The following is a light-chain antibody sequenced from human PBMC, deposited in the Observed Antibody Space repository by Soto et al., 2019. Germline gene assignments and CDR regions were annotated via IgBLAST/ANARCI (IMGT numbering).Light chain of an antibody. J-gene: IGLJ1*01. CDR1: SNDVGGHNY. CDR3: FSYATSSTLFV. Sequence: QSALTQPASVSGSPGQSIPISCTGTSNDVGGHNYVSWYQQCPGKAPKLIIYDVSNRPSGVSNRFSGSKSVNTASLTISGLQAEDEAEYYCFSYATSSTLFVFGTGTKLTVL. V-gene: IGLV2-14*03. CDR2: DVS.